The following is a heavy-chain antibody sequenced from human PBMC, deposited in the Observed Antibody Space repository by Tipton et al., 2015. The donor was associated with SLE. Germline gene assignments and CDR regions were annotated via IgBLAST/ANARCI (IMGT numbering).Heavy chain of an antibody. D-gene: IGHD6-19*01. Sequence: SLRLSCAASGFTFSSYAMHWVRQAPGKGLKWVAVISYDGSNKYYADSVKGRFTISRDNSKNTLYLQMNSLRAEDTAVYYCARDGYSSGRTVGNFDYWGQGTLVTVSS. J-gene: IGHJ4*02. CDR1: GFTFSSYA. V-gene: IGHV3-30*04. CDR2: ISYDGSNK. CDR3: ARDGYSSGRTVGNFDY.